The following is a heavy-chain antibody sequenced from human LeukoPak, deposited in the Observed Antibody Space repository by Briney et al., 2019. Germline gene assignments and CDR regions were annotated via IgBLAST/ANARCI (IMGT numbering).Heavy chain of an antibody. CDR3: ARALKTTEIVVVPAASH. V-gene: IGHV3-21*01. CDR2: ISSSSSYI. CDR1: GFTFSSYS. J-gene: IGHJ3*01. Sequence: GGSLRLSCAASGFTFSSYSMNWVRQAPGKGLGWVSSISSSSSYIYYADSVKGRFTISRDNAKNSLYLQMNSLRAEDTAVYYCARALKTTEIVVVPAASHWGQGTMVTVSS. D-gene: IGHD2-2*01.